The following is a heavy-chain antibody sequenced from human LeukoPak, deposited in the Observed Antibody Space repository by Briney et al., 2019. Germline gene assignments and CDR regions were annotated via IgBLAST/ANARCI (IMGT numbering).Heavy chain of an antibody. D-gene: IGHD3-9*01. CDR2: ISPSGSIL. V-gene: IGHV3-23*01. CDR3: ARDLDWGAFDA. CDR1: GFTFSSHG. J-gene: IGHJ5*02. Sequence: GGSLRLSCAASGFTFSSHGINWVRQAPGKGLEWVSGISPSGSILYYADSVKGRFTISRDNSKNTVSLQMNSLRAEDTALYYCARDLDWGAFDAWGQGTLVTVSS.